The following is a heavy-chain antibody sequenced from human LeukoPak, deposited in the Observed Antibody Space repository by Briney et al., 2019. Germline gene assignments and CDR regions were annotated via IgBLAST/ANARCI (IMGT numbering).Heavy chain of an antibody. V-gene: IGHV4-59*08. J-gene: IGHJ5*02. CDR3: ARHYGP. CDR1: SGSINNYY. CDR2: IYYSGST. Sequence: PSETLSLTCTVSSGSINNYYWSWIRQPPGKGLEWIGYIYYSGSTNYNPSPKSRVTISVDTSKNQFSLKLNSVTAADTAVYYCARHYGPWGQGTLVTVSS. D-gene: IGHD3-10*01.